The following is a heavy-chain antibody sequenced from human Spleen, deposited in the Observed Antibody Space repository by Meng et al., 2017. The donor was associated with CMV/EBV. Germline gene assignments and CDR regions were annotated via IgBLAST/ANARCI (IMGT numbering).Heavy chain of an antibody. Sequence: ASVQVSCKASGYNFTGYYIHWVRQAPGQGLEWMGWINPNSGGTNYAQKFQGRITMTGDTSITTAYMELSRLTSDDMAVYHCARVKRYCTGGTCSSTGYYGMDVWGQGTTVTVSS. D-gene: IGHD2-15*01. J-gene: IGHJ6*02. V-gene: IGHV1-2*02. CDR3: ARVKRYCTGGTCSSTGYYGMDV. CDR1: GYNFTGYY. CDR2: INPNSGGT.